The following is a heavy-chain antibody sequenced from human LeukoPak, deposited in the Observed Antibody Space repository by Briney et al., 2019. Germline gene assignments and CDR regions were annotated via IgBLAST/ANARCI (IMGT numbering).Heavy chain of an antibody. V-gene: IGHV4-39*01. CDR3: AGGGGVVPAVPDY. J-gene: IGHJ4*02. CDR1: GGSISSSSYY. Sequence: KPSGTLSLTCTVSGGSISSSSYYWGWIRQPPGKGLEWIGSIYYSGSTYYNPSLKSRVTISVDTSKNQFSLKLSSVTAADTAVYYCAGGGGVVPAVPDYWGQGTLVTVSS. CDR2: IYYSGST. D-gene: IGHD2-2*01.